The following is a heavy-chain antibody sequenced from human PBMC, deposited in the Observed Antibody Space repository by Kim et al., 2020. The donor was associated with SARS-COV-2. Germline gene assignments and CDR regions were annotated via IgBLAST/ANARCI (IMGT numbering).Heavy chain of an antibody. V-gene: IGHV3-23*01. CDR3: ASKGDYYDSSGYYLLGDY. D-gene: IGHD3-22*01. CDR1: GFTFSSYA. J-gene: IGHJ4*02. Sequence: GGSLRLSCAVSGFTFSSYAMSWVRQAPGKGLEWVSGISGSGTNTYYADSVKGRFTISRDNSKNTLYLQMNSLRAEDTALYYCASKGDYYDSSGYYLLGDYWGQGTLVTVSP. CDR2: ISGSGTNT.